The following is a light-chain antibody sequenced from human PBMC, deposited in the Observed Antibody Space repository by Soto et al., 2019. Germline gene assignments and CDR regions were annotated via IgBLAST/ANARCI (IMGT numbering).Light chain of an antibody. Sequence: EIVLTQSPGTLSLSPGERATLSCRASQSVSSSQLAWYQQRPGQAPRLLVYGASTRATGIADRFSGSGSGTDFTLTISRPESEDFAVYYCQQYGSSGVTFGPGTKVDIK. V-gene: IGKV3-20*01. J-gene: IGKJ3*01. CDR1: QSVSSSQ. CDR2: GAS. CDR3: QQYGSSGVT.